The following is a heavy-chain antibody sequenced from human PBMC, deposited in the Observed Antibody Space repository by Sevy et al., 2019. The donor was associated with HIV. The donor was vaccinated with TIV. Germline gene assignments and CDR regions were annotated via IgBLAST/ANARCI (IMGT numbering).Heavy chain of an antibody. CDR2: IYPGDSDT. CDR1: GYSFTSYW. D-gene: IGHD3-3*01. CDR3: ARSTYYDFWSGYSADYYFDY. V-gene: IGHV5-51*01. J-gene: IGHJ4*02. Sequence: GESLKISCKGSGYSFTSYWIGWVRQMPGKGLEWMGIIYPGDSDTRYSPSFQGQVTISADKSISTAYLQWSSLKASDTAMYYCARSTYYDFWSGYSADYYFDYWGQGTLVTVSS.